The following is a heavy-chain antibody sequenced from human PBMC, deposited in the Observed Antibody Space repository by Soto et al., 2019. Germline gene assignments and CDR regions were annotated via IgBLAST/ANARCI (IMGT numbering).Heavy chain of an antibody. D-gene: IGHD5-18*01. J-gene: IGHJ4*02. V-gene: IGHV3-30*02. CDR3: AKVPRGSNFGYYNF. CDR2: VWKDGSNR. CDR1: GITFSDYG. Sequence: GGSLRLSCAASGITFSDYGMHWVRQAPGKGLEWVAGVWKDGSNRYYVDSVKGRFTISRGNSKNTLYLQMNSLRDEDTAVYYCAKVPRGSNFGYYNFWGQGTLVTVSS.